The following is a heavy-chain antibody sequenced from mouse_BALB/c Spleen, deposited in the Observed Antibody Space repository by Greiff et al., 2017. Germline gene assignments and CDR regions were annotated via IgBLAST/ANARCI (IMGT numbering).Heavy chain of an antibody. CDR1: GFTFSSYT. Sequence: EVQRVESGGGLVKPGGSLKLSCAASGFTFSSYTMSWVRQTPEKRLEWVATISSGGSYTYYPDSVKGRFTISRDNAKNTLYLQMSSLKSEDTAMYYCTRLGSPGYWGQGTTLTVSS. J-gene: IGHJ2*01. D-gene: IGHD4-1*01. V-gene: IGHV5-6-4*01. CDR2: ISSGGSYT. CDR3: TRLGSPGY.